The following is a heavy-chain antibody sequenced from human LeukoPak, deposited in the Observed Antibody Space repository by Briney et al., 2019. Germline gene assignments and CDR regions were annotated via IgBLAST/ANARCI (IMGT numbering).Heavy chain of an antibody. CDR2: IYTSGIT. CDR3: ARAANYDFWSADIGGVFNS. D-gene: IGHD3-3*01. J-gene: IGHJ4*02. Sequence: PSETLSLTCTVSGNSFGDYYWSWIRQPAGKGLEWIGRIYTSGITNYNPSLESRVTISVDTSKNQLSLQLSSVTAADTAVYYCARAANYDFWSADIGGVFNSWGQGTLVTVSS. CDR1: GNSFGDYY. V-gene: IGHV4-4*07.